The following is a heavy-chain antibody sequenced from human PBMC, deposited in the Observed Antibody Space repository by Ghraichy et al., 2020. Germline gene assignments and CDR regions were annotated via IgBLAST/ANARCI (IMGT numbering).Heavy chain of an antibody. CDR3: GRVYCTNGLCYLDY. CDR1: GDSVSSNSAA. D-gene: IGHD2-8*01. CDR2: TYYRSKWYN. V-gene: IGHV6-1*01. Sequence: SETLSLTCDISGDSVSSNSAAWNWIRQSPSRGLEWLGRTYYRSKWYNNYAVSVKSRITINPDTSKNQFSLQLNSVTPEDTAIYYCGRVYCTNGLCYLDYWGQGILVTVSS. J-gene: IGHJ4*02.